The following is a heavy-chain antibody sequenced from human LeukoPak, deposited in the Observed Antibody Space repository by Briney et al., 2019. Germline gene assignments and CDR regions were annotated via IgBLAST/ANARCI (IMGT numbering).Heavy chain of an antibody. CDR1: GGSIRSYY. V-gene: IGHV4-59*01. J-gene: IGHJ4*02. D-gene: IGHD4-17*01. Sequence: SETLCLTCTVSGGSIRSYYWSWIQQPPGKGLEWIGYIYYSGRTNYNPSLKSRVSISVDTSKNQFSLKLSSVTAADTAVYYCARTGSTVTMLYPFDHWGQGTLVPVSS. CDR2: IYYSGRT. CDR3: ARTGSTVTMLYPFDH.